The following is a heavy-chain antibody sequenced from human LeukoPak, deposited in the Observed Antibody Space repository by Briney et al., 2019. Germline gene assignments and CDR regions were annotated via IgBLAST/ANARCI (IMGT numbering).Heavy chain of an antibody. CDR3: AGPTYYGFWSGYFL. CDR1: GGSISSSSYY. J-gene: IGHJ4*02. CDR2: IYYNGNT. V-gene: IGHV4-39*07. Sequence: SETLSLTCTVSGGSISSSSYYWGWIRQPPGKGLEWIGSIYYNGNTYYSPSLKSRVTISVDTSKNQFSLKLSSVTAADTAVYYCAGPTYYGFWSGYFLWGQGTLVTVSS. D-gene: IGHD3-3*01.